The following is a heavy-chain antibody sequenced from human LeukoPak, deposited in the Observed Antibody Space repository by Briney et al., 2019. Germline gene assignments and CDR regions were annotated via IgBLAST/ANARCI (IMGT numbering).Heavy chain of an antibody. Sequence: SETLSLTCTVSGDSISTSNSYWGWIRQPPGKGLEWIGSIYYSGNTYYNPSLKSRVTISVDTSKNQFSLKLSSVTAADTAVYYCARVSNWFDPWGQGTLVTVSS. V-gene: IGHV4-39*07. J-gene: IGHJ5*02. D-gene: IGHD2/OR15-2a*01. CDR3: ARVSNWFDP. CDR2: IYYSGNT. CDR1: GDSISTSNSY.